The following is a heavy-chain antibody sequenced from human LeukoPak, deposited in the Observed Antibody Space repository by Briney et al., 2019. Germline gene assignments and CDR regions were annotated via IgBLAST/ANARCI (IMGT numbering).Heavy chain of an antibody. D-gene: IGHD3-3*01. CDR3: ARGRVYYDFWSGPRPFDY. CDR1: GGSFSGYY. J-gene: IGHJ4*02. CDR2: INHSGST. V-gene: IGHV4-34*01. Sequence: SETLSLTCAVYGGSFSGYYWSWIRQPPGKGLEWIGEINHSGSTNYNPSLKSRVTISVDTSKNQFSLKLSSVTAADTAVYYCARGRVYYDFWSGPRPFDYWGQGTLVTVSS.